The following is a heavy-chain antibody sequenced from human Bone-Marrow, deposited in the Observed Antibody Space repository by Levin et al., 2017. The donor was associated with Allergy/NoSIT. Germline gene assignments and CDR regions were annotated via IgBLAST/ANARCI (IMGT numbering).Heavy chain of an antibody. Sequence: GSLRLSCTVSGGSISNDDWSWIRQPPGKGLEWIGYLQYNGRSNYNPSLKSRLTMSKDSSKNQFSLTLSAVTAADTAVYYCARRVAGSTSWFDPWGLGTLVIVSS. V-gene: IGHV4-59*08. D-gene: IGHD1-26*01. J-gene: IGHJ5*02. CDR3: ARRVAGSTSWFDP. CDR2: LQYNGRS. CDR1: GGSISNDD.